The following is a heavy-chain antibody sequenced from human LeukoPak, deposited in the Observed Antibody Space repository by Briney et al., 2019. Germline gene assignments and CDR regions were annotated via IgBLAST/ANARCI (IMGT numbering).Heavy chain of an antibody. CDR2: ISGSGGST. Sequence: GGSLRLSCAASGFTFSSYAMSWVRQAPGKGLEWVSAISGSGGSTYYADSVKGRFTISRDNSKNTLYLQMNSLRAEDTAVYYCAKVPAWIQLWSYFDYWGQGTLVTVSS. CDR1: GFTFSSYA. CDR3: AKVPAWIQLWSYFDY. J-gene: IGHJ4*02. D-gene: IGHD5-18*01. V-gene: IGHV3-23*01.